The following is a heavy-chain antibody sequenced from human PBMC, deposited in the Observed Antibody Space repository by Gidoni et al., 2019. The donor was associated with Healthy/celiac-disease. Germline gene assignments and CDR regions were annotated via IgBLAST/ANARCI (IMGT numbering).Heavy chain of an antibody. CDR3: TTPYSSGFQPPDY. CDR1: GFTFSNAW. CDR2: IKSKTDGGTT. V-gene: IGHV3-15*01. J-gene: IGHJ4*02. Sequence: EVQLVESGGGLVKPGGSLRLSCAASGFTFSNAWMSWVRQAPGKGLEWVGRIKSKTDGGTTDYAAPVKGRFTISRDDSKNTLYLQMNSLKTEDTAVYYCTTPYSSGFQPPDYWGQGTLVTVSS. D-gene: IGHD6-19*01.